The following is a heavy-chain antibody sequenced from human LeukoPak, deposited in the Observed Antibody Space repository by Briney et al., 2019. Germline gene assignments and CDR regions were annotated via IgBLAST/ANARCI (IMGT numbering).Heavy chain of an antibody. D-gene: IGHD1-26*01. V-gene: IGHV3-15*07. CDR2: IKRKTDDGTR. Sequence: GGSLRLSCAASGFTFSNAWMNWVRQAPGKGLEWVGRIKRKTDDGTRDFAAPVKGRFTISRDNSKNTLYLQMSSLRAEDTAVYYCARVEDSGSYSSLDYWGQGTLVTVSS. J-gene: IGHJ4*02. CDR3: ARVEDSGSYSSLDY. CDR1: GFTFSNAW.